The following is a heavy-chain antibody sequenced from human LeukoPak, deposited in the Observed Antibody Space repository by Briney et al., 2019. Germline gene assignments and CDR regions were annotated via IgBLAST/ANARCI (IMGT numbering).Heavy chain of an antibody. V-gene: IGHV3-23*01. D-gene: IGHD1-14*01. Sequence: GGSLRLSCATSGFTFSSYAMSWVRQAPGRGLEWVSAISGSGGSTYYADSVKGRFTISRDNSKNTLYLQMNSLRAEDTAVYYCARGGILVYYYYGMDVWGKGTTVTVSS. CDR2: ISGSGGST. J-gene: IGHJ6*04. CDR1: GFTFSSYA. CDR3: ARGGILVYYYYGMDV.